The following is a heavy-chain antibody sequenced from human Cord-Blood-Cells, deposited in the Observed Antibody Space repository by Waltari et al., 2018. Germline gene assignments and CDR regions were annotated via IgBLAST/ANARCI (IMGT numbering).Heavy chain of an antibody. CDR2: SIAIGGKA. Sequence: QVQLVQSGAEVKKPGSSVKVSCKASGGTFSSYAISWVRQAPGQGLEWMGGSIAIGGKANYAQKCQGRVTITAGESTSTAYMELSRLRSGDTAVYYCASNVRDRGSGYNWGQGTLVTVSS. V-gene: IGHV1-69*01. CDR3: ASNVRDRGSGYN. J-gene: IGHJ4*02. D-gene: IGHD3-22*01. CDR1: GGTFSSYA.